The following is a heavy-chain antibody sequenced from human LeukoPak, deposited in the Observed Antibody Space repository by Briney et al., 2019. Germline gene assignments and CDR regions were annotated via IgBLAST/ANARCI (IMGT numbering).Heavy chain of an antibody. CDR2: IIPIFGTA. CDR1: GGTFSSYA. D-gene: IGHD3-22*01. Sequence: ASVKVSCKASGGTFSSYAISWVRQAPGQGLEWMGRIIPIFGTANYAQKFQGRVTITTAESTSTAYMGLNSLRSEDTAVYYCATRPYYYDSSGYYYEGGNWFDPWGQGTLVTVSS. J-gene: IGHJ5*02. CDR3: ATRPYYYDSSGYYYEGGNWFDP. V-gene: IGHV1-69*05.